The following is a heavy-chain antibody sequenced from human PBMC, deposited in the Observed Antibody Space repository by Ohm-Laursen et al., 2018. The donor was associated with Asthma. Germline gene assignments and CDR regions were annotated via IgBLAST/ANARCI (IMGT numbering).Heavy chain of an antibody. V-gene: IGHV3-7*02. J-gene: IGHJ4*02. D-gene: IGHD3-3*01. CDR1: GLTFSSYW. CDR3: ARVADYDFWSGYSLDY. Sequence: SLRLSCTASGLTFSSYWMTWVRQAPGKGPEWVAHIKEDGSEESYLASVKGRFTISRDNAKNSLSLQMNSLRAEDTAVYYCARVADYDFWSGYSLDYWGQGTLVTVSS. CDR2: IKEDGSEE.